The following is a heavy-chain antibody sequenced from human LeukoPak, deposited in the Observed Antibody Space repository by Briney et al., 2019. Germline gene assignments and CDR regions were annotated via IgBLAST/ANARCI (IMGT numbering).Heavy chain of an antibody. CDR1: GGSISGYY. J-gene: IGHJ6*02. Sequence: SETLSLTCTVSGGSISGYYWSWIRQSPGKGLEWIAYISYSGSTNYNPSLKSRVAILVDTSKNQFSLKLNSVTAADTAVYYCARVKVRPEVYYYYGMDVWGQGTTVTVSS. CDR2: ISYSGST. V-gene: IGHV4-59*01. CDR3: ARVKVRPEVYYYYGMDV.